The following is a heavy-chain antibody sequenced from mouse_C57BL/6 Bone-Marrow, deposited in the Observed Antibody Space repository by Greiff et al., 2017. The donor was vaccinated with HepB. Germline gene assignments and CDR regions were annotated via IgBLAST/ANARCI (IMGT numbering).Heavy chain of an antibody. CDR3: ARRDGSSFFDY. Sequence: QVQLQQPGAELVKPGASVKMSCRASGYTFTNNWITWVRQRPGQGLEWIGDVFPGSGGSNNNEKFKRRATLTVDTSSSTAYMQLSSLTSEDSAVYYCARRDGSSFFDYWGQGTTLTVSS. CDR2: VFPGSGGS. CDR1: GYTFTNNW. V-gene: IGHV1-55*01. J-gene: IGHJ2*01. D-gene: IGHD1-1*01.